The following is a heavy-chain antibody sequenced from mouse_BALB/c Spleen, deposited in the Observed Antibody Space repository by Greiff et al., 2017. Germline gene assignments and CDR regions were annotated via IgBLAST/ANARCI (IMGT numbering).Heavy chain of an antibody. CDR1: GYAFSSSW. CDR2: IYPGDGDT. D-gene: IGHD1-1*01. Sequence: QGQLQQSGPELVKPGASVKISCKASGYAFSSSWMNWVKQRPGQGLEWIGRIYPGDGDTNYNGKFKGKATLTADKSSSTAYMQLSSLTSVDSAVYFGARDLLRGAWFAYWGQGTLVTVSA. J-gene: IGHJ3*01. V-gene: IGHV1-82*01. CDR3: ARDLLRGAWFAY.